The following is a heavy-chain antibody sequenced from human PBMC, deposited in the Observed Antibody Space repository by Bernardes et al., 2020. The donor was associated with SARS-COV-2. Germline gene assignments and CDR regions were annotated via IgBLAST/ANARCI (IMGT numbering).Heavy chain of an antibody. Sequence: ASVKVSCKASGYTFTSYGISWVRQAPGQGLEWMGWISAYNGTTNYAQKLQGRVTMTTDTSTSTAYMELRSLRSDDTAVYYCARERAYCGGDCRNWFDPWGQGTLVTVSS. CDR3: ARERAYCGGDCRNWFDP. CDR1: GYTFTSYG. D-gene: IGHD2-21*02. V-gene: IGHV1-18*01. J-gene: IGHJ5*02. CDR2: ISAYNGTT.